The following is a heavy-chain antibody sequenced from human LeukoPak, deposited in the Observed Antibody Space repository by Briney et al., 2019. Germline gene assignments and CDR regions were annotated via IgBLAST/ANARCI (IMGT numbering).Heavy chain of an antibody. V-gene: IGHV4-38-2*02. Sequence: SETLSLTCSVSGYSISSSYYWGWIRQPPGKGLEWIGSIYHSGNTYYNPSLKSRVTISVDTSKNQFSLKLSSVTAADTAVYYCARESGAWVVAASGVDYWGQGTLVTVSS. D-gene: IGHD2-15*01. CDR3: ARESGAWVVAASGVDY. J-gene: IGHJ4*02. CDR2: IYHSGNT. CDR1: GYSISSSYY.